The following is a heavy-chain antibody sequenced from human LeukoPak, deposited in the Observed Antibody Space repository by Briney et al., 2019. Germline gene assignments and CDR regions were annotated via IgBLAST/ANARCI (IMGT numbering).Heavy chain of an antibody. J-gene: IGHJ4*02. CDR3: ARAGIAAAGVPFDY. Sequence: SETLSLTCTVSGGSISSYYWSWIRQPPGKGLEWIGYIYYSGSTNYNPSLKSRVTISVDTSKNQFSLKLSSVTAADTAVYYCARAGIAAAGVPFDYWGQGTLVTVSS. CDR2: IYYSGST. V-gene: IGHV4-59*01. CDR1: GGSISSYY. D-gene: IGHD6-13*01.